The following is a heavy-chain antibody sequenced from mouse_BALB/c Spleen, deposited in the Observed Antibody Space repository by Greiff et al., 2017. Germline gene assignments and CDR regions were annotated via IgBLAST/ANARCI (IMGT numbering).Heavy chain of an antibody. CDR3: ARDYYGSLFAY. V-gene: IGHV5-17*02. CDR2: ISSGSSTI. J-gene: IGHJ3*01. CDR1: GFTFSSFG. D-gene: IGHD1-1*01. Sequence: EVKLVESGGGLVQPGGSRKLSCAASGFTFSSFGMHWVRQAPEKGLEWVAYISSGSSTIDYADTVKGRFTISRDNPKNTLFLQMTSLRSEDTAMYYCARDYYGSLFAYWGQGTLVTVSA.